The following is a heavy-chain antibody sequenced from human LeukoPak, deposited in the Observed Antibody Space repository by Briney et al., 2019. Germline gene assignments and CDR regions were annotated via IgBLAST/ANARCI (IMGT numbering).Heavy chain of an antibody. D-gene: IGHD1-7*01. CDR1: GFTFTSSA. Sequence: GASVKVSCKASGFTFTSSAMQWVRQARGQRLEWIGWIVAGSGNTNYAQKFQERVTITRDMSTSTAYMELSSLRSEDTAVYYCAAMYNWNYDFGFDYWGQGTLVTVSS. CDR3: AAMYNWNYDFGFDY. CDR2: IVAGSGNT. J-gene: IGHJ4*02. V-gene: IGHV1-58*02.